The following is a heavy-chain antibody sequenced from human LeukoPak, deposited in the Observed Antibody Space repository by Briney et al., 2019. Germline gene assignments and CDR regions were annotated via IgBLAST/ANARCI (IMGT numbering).Heavy chain of an antibody. CDR2: IKSKTDGGTT. V-gene: IGHV3-15*01. D-gene: IGHD3-9*01. J-gene: IGHJ4*02. CDR3: TTNNTYYDILTGSTYYFDY. CDR1: GFTFSNAC. Sequence: GGSLRLSCTVSGFTFSNACMSWVRQAPGKGLEWVGRIKSKTDGGTTDYAAPVKGRFTISRDDSKNTLYLQMNSLKSEDTAVYYCTTNNTYYDILTGSTYYFDYWGQGTLVTVSS.